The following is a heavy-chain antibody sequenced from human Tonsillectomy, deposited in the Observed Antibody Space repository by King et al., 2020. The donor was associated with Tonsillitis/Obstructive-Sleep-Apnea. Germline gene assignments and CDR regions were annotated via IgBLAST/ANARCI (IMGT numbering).Heavy chain of an antibody. CDR3: ARQAYSSTWHGERYFDY. CDR2: IYYSGST. Sequence: LQLQESGPGLVKPAETLSLTCTVSGGSISCSSYYWGWIRQPPGKGLEWIGSIYYSGSTYYNPSLKSRVPISVDTSKNQFSLKLSSVTAADTAVYYCARQAYSSTWHGERYFDYWGQGTLVTVSS. D-gene: IGHD6-13*01. CDR1: GGSISCSSYY. J-gene: IGHJ4*02. V-gene: IGHV4-39*01.